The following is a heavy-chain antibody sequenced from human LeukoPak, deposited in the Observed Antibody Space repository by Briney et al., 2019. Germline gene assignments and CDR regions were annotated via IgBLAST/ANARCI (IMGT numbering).Heavy chain of an antibody. Sequence: PGGSLRLSCAASGFTFSNYGINWVRQAPGKGLEWLSYISSSSSIIYYADSVKGRFTISRDSAKNSLYLQMNSLRDEDTAVYYCARKGYYDSSDYQDYWGQGTLVTVSS. CDR1: GFTFSNYG. CDR3: ARKGYYDSSDYQDY. J-gene: IGHJ4*02. V-gene: IGHV3-48*02. D-gene: IGHD3-22*01. CDR2: ISSSSSII.